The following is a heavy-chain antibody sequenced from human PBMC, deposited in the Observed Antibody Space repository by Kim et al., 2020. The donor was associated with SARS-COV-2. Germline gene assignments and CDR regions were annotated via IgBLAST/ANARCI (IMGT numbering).Heavy chain of an antibody. Sequence: SVKVSCKASGFTFTSSAVQWVRQARGQRLEWIGWIVVGSGNTNYAQKFQERVTITRDMSTSTAYMELSSLRSEDTAVYYCAAEIAVAGNNYYGMDVWGQGTTVTVSS. CDR1: GFTFTSSA. CDR3: AAEIAVAGNNYYGMDV. J-gene: IGHJ6*02. D-gene: IGHD6-19*01. CDR2: IVVGSGNT. V-gene: IGHV1-58*01.